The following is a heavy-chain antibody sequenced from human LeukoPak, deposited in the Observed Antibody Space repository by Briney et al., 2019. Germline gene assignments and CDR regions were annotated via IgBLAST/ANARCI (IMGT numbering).Heavy chain of an antibody. Sequence: PSETLSLTCSVYGGSFSGYYWSWIRQPPGKGLEWIGEINHSGSTNYNPSLKSRVTISVDTSKNQFSLKLSSVTAADTAVYYCARRGRGYSYGYRGNWFDPWGQGTLVTVSS. CDR3: ARRGRGYSYGYRGNWFDP. V-gene: IGHV4-34*01. CDR2: INHSGST. D-gene: IGHD5-18*01. CDR1: GGSFSGYY. J-gene: IGHJ5*02.